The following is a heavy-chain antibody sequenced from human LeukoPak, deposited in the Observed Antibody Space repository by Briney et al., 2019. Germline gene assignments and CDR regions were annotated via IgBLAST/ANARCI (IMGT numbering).Heavy chain of an antibody. Sequence: SETLSLTCAVSGDSISSYYWSWIRQPPGKGLEWIGYIYNSGGTDYNPSLRSRVTISLDTSKNQFSLKLSSVTAADTAVYYCARVGGTNYYYYGMDVWGQGTTVTVSS. CDR3: ARVGGTNYYYYGMDV. V-gene: IGHV4-59*01. J-gene: IGHJ6*02. D-gene: IGHD1-1*01. CDR2: IYNSGGT. CDR1: GDSISSYY.